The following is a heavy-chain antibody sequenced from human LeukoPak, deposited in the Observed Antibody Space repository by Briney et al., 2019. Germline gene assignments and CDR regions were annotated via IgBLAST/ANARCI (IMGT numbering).Heavy chain of an antibody. CDR1: GCTFTSYG. Sequence: ASVKVSCKASGCTFTSYGISWVRQAPGQGLEWMGWISAYNGNTNYAQKLQGRVTMTTDTSTSTAYMELRSLRSDDTAVYYCARDGGYYYDSSGYPDYWGQGTLVTVSS. D-gene: IGHD3-22*01. V-gene: IGHV1-18*01. CDR3: ARDGGYYYDSSGYPDY. CDR2: ISAYNGNT. J-gene: IGHJ4*02.